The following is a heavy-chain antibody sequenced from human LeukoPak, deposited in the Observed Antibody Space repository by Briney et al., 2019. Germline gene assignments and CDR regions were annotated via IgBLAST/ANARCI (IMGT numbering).Heavy chain of an antibody. V-gene: IGHV4-59*12. CDR1: GGSISSYY. D-gene: IGHD3-22*01. CDR3: AREGYYDSSGYYSI. J-gene: IGHJ4*02. CDR2: ISYSGST. Sequence: SETLSLTCTVSGGSISSYYWSWIRQPPGKGLEWIGYISYSGSTNYNPSLKSRVTISVDTSKNQFSLKLSSVTAADTAVYYCAREGYYDSSGYYSIWGQGTLVTVSS.